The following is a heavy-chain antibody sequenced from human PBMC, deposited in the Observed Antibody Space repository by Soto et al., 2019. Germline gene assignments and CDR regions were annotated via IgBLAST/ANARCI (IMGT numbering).Heavy chain of an antibody. Sequence: QVQLVESGGGVVQPGRSLRLSCAASGFTFSNFAMHWVRQAPGKGLEWVAVISDDGINKDYADSVKGRFTISRDNSKNTMYLKMISLRAEDTAVYYCARGLTVVINRDWFDPWGQGTLVTVSS. J-gene: IGHJ5*02. D-gene: IGHD3-22*01. CDR2: ISDDGINK. CDR1: GFTFSNFA. CDR3: ARGLTVVINRDWFDP. V-gene: IGHV3-30-3*01.